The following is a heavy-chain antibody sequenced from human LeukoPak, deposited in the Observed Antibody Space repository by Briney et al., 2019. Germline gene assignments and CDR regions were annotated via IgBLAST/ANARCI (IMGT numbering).Heavy chain of an antibody. CDR3: ATQWELPHGPFDY. CDR2: IIPIFGTA. CDR1: GGTFSSYA. D-gene: IGHD1-26*01. J-gene: IGHJ4*02. Sequence: ASVKVSCKASGGTFSSYAISWVRQAPGQGLEWMGGIIPIFGTANYAQKFQGRVTITADESTSTAYMELSSLRSEDTAVHYCATQWELPHGPFDYWGQGTLVTVSS. V-gene: IGHV1-69*13.